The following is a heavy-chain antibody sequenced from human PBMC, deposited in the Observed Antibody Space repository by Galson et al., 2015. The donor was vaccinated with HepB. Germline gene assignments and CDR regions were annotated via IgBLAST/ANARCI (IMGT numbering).Heavy chain of an antibody. V-gene: IGHV3-49*04. Sequence: SLRLSCAASGFTFGDYAMSWVRQAPGKGLEWVGFIRSKAYGGTTEYAASVKGRFTISRDDSKSIAYLQMNSLKTEDTAVYYCTRAQIIYDILTGYYRALNYFDYWGQGTLVTVSS. CDR2: IRSKAYGGTT. CDR3: TRAQIIYDILTGYYRALNYFDY. CDR1: GFTFGDYA. D-gene: IGHD3-9*01. J-gene: IGHJ4*02.